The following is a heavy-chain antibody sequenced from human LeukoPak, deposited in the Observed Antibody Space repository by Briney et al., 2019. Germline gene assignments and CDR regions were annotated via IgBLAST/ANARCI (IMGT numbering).Heavy chain of an antibody. V-gene: IGHV4-59*01. D-gene: IGHD6-19*01. CDR1: SGSISSDY. Sequence: PSETLSLTCSVSSGSISSDYWSWMRQPPGKGLEWIGDISYSGSTIYNPSLKSRVTMSLVTSKKQFSLKLTSVTAADTAVYYCARDGDNGWYPYWGQGTLVTVSS. J-gene: IGHJ4*02. CDR2: ISYSGST. CDR3: ARDGDNGWYPY.